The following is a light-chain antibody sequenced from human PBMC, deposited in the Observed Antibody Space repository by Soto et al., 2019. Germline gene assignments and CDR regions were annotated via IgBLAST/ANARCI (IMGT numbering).Light chain of an antibody. V-gene: IGKV1-5*01. CDR2: DAS. CDR3: QQYHTYRT. Sequence: DIQMTQAPSTLSASIGDRVIITCRASQSISHWLAWYQQKPGKAPKLLISDASILESGVPSRFSGSTSGTEFTLTISSLLPDDFATYYCQQYHTYRTFGQGPKVEIK. CDR1: QSISHW. J-gene: IGKJ1*01.